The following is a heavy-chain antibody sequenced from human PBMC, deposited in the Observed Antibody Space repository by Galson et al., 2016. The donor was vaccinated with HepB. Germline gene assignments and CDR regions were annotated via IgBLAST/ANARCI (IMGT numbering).Heavy chain of an antibody. V-gene: IGHV3-11*01. D-gene: IGHD3-10*01. CDR2: ITSSGSTI. J-gene: IGHJ4*02. Sequence: SLRLSCAASGFTFSGYYMSWIRQAPGKGLEWNSYITSSGSTIYYADSVKGRFTISRDNAQNSLYLQMNNLRPEDTAVYYCARDYGPGGQIQKYDYWGQGTLVTVSS. CDR1: GFTFSGYY. CDR3: ARDYGPGGQIQKYDY.